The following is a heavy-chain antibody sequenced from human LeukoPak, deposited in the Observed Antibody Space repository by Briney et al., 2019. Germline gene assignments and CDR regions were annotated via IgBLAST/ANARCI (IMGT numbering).Heavy chain of an antibody. Sequence: KPGGCLRLSCAASGFTFSDYTMKAGREGPGERLERGSCTTNGGGALPHADSVKGRFTISRDNAKKTLYLQMNSLRAEDTAVYYCARSIGLTGGGVDVWGQGTTVTVSS. D-gene: IGHD3-9*01. CDR3: ARSIGLTGGGVDV. CDR1: GFTFSDYT. V-gene: IGHV3-11*01. J-gene: IGHJ6*02. CDR2: TTNGGGAL.